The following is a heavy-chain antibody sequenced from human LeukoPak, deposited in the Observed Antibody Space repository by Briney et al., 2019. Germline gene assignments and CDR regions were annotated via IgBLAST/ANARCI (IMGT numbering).Heavy chain of an antibody. V-gene: IGHV4-30-4*01. CDR1: GGSISSGDYY. CDR3: AATQDYCSGGSCYLDY. Sequence: SQTLSLTCTVSGGSISSGDYYWSWIRQPPGKGPEWIGYIYYSGSTYYNPSLKSRVTISVDTSKNQFSLKLSSVTAADTAVYYCAATQDYCSGGSCYLDYWGQGTLVTVSS. J-gene: IGHJ4*02. D-gene: IGHD2-15*01. CDR2: IYYSGST.